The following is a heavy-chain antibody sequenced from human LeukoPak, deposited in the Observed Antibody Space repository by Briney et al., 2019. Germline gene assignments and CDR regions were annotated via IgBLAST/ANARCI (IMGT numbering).Heavy chain of an antibody. CDR3: ARSLFSAKKYCTNGVCLYYFDY. CDR2: IYHSGST. V-gene: IGHV4-30-2*01. J-gene: IGHJ4*02. CDR1: GGSISSGGYY. Sequence: SRTLSLTCTVSGGSISSGGYYRSWIRQPPGKGLEWIGYIYHSGSTYYNPSLKSRVTISVDRSKNQFSLKLSSVTAADTAVYYCARSLFSAKKYCTNGVCLYYFDYWGQGTLVTVSS. D-gene: IGHD2-8*01.